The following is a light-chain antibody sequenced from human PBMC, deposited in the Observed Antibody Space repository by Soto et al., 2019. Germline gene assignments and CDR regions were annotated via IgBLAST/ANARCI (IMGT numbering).Light chain of an antibody. CDR2: GAS. V-gene: IGKV3-15*01. CDR1: QTINNN. J-gene: IGKJ1*01. CDR3: QQYDSLVT. Sequence: EIVMTQSPATLSVSPGERATLSCRASQTINNNVAWYQLKDGQVPRLVIYGASTRATDIPARFSGSGSGTDFTLTISRLEPEDFAVYYCQQYDSLVTFGQGTKVDI.